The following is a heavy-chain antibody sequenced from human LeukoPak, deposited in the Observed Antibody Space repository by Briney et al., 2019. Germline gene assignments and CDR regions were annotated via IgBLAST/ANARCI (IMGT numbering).Heavy chain of an antibody. D-gene: IGHD3-10*01. J-gene: IGHJ4*02. CDR2: IYYSGST. Sequence: SETLSHTCTVFGGSISSYYWSWIRQPPGKGLEWIGYIYYSGSTNYNPSLKSRVTMSVDTSKNQFSLKLSSVTAADTAVYYCARAHYYGSGSFDYWGQGTLVTVSS. V-gene: IGHV4-59*12. CDR3: ARAHYYGSGSFDY. CDR1: GGSISSYY.